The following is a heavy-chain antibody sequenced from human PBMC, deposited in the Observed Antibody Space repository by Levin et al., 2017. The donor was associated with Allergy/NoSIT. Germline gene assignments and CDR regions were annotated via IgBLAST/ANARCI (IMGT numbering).Heavy chain of an antibody. CDR2: IWYDGSNK. J-gene: IGHJ2*01. V-gene: IGHV3-33*01. CDR3: ARDVGNSSSRGLFWYFDF. D-gene: IGHD6-6*01. Sequence: LSLPCAASGFTFSTYGMHWVRQAPGKGLEWVAVIWYDGSNKYYVDSVKGRFTISRDNSKNTLYLQMNSLRPEDTAVYYCARDVGNSSSRGLFWYFDFWGRGTLVTVSS. CDR1: GFTFSTYG.